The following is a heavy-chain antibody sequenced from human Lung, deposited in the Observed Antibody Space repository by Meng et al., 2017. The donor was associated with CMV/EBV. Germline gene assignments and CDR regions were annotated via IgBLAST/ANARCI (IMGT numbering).Heavy chain of an antibody. D-gene: IGHD6-19*01. V-gene: IGHV4-4*02. Sequence: QMRLWAAGPGLVKPSGTLSLTCAVSGGSISISTWWSWVRQPPGKGLEWIGEIYHSGGTNYNPSLRGRVTISLDKSKNQFSLTLRSVTAADTAVYYCARDPYATGWAGWGQGTLVTVSS. CDR2: IYHSGGT. J-gene: IGHJ4*02. CDR3: ARDPYATGWAG. CDR1: GGSISISTW.